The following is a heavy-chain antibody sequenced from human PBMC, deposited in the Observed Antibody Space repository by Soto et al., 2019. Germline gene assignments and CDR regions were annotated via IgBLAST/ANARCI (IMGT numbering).Heavy chain of an antibody. CDR3: ARDRFSGYDSSGFYS. CDR2: INPSGGST. Sequence: ASVKVSCKASGYTFTSYYMHWVRQAPGQGLEWMGIINPSGGSTSYAQKFQDRVTMTRDTSTSTVYMELSSLRSEDTAVYYCARDRFSGYDSSGFYSWGQGPMVTVSS. CDR1: GYTFTSYY. J-gene: IGHJ4*02. D-gene: IGHD3-22*01. V-gene: IGHV1-46*01.